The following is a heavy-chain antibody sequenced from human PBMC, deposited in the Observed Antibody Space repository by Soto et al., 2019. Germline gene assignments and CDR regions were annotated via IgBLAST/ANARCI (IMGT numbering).Heavy chain of an antibody. D-gene: IGHD3-10*01. CDR3: AREPADGSGSYFFDY. CDR1: GYTFTGYY. V-gene: IGHV1-2*04. J-gene: IGHJ4*02. Sequence: QVQLVQSGAEVKKPGASVKVSCKASGYTFTGYYMHWVRQAPGQGLEWMGWINPNSGGTNYAQKLPGWVTMTRDTSISTAYMELSWLGSDDTAVYYCAREPADGSGSYFFDYWGQGTLVTVSS. CDR2: INPNSGGT.